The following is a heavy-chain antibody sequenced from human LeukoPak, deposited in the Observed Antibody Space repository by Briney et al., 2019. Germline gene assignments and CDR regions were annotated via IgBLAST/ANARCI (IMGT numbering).Heavy chain of an antibody. Sequence: GGSLRLSCAASGFTFSSSAMSWVRQVPGKGLEWVSGISASGGSTSYADSVRGRFTISRDNSKNTLYVQMNSLRAEDTAVYYCARDPTPPSIAAAGSWSAHFDYWGQGTLVTVSS. D-gene: IGHD6-13*01. J-gene: IGHJ4*02. CDR2: ISASGGST. CDR3: ARDPTPPSIAAAGSWSAHFDY. V-gene: IGHV3-23*01. CDR1: GFTFSSSA.